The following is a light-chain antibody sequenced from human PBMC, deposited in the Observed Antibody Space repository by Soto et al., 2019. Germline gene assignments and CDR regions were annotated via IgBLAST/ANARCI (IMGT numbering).Light chain of an antibody. J-gene: IGKJ5*01. V-gene: IGKV3-11*01. Sequence: EILLTQSPVTLSLSPGEGATLSCGASQTVSKNYLACYHQKPCHAPRLLIYAASNRASCIPARFSGGGSATDFSLTISSLQPQDLAVYYCQQRSNWHPITFGHGTRLEIK. CDR1: QTVSKNY. CDR2: AAS. CDR3: QQRSNWHPIT.